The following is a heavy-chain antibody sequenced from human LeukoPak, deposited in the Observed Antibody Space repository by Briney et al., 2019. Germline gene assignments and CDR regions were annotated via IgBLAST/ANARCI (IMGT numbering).Heavy chain of an antibody. CDR1: GFTFTTYW. Sequence: PGESLRLSCAASGFTFTTYWMSWVRQAPGKGLEWVANIKQDGTEKYHVDSVKGRFTISRDNAKNSLYLQMNSLRVEDTAVYYCAKVAKYYYGSETYYFFEHWGQGTPVTASS. D-gene: IGHD3-10*01. CDR3: AKVAKYYYGSETYYFFEH. V-gene: IGHV3-7*01. CDR2: IKQDGTEK. J-gene: IGHJ4*02.